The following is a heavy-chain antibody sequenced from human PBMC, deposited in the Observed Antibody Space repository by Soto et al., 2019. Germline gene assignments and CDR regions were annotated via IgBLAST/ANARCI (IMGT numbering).Heavy chain of an antibody. D-gene: IGHD5-18*01. CDR1: GFSLRNYD. Sequence: QVQLVESGGGVVQPGRSLRLSCAASGFSLRNYDMHWVRQAPGKGLEWVAVISYDENKRYYTDSVKGRFTISRDNSKNTLYLQVNSLRAEDTAVYYCARAMDTAMASKDNWFDPWGQXT. CDR2: ISYDENKR. CDR3: ARAMDTAMASKDNWFDP. J-gene: IGHJ5*02. V-gene: IGHV3-30-3*01.